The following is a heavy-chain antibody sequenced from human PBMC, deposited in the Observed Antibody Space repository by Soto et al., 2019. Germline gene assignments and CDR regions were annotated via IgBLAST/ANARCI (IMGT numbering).Heavy chain of an antibody. CDR2: VVPILGMA. V-gene: IGHV1-69*02. CDR1: GGTFSSYS. J-gene: IGHJ5*02. D-gene: IGHD2-2*01. CDR3: ARGGAVVVPGSVDRHNWFDP. Sequence: QVQLVQSGAEVKKPGSSVKVSCEASGGTFSSYSFSWVRQAPGQGLEWMGRVVPILGMANYAQKFQGRVTITAEKSTSTVYMEMRSLRSDDTAVYYCARGGAVVVPGSVDRHNWFDPWGQGTLVTVSS.